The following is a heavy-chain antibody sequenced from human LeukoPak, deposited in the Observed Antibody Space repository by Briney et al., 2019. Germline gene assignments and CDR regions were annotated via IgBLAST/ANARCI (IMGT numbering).Heavy chain of an antibody. CDR3: ARDSNPPYYYDSSGYYPTHFDY. V-gene: IGHV3-30-3*01. D-gene: IGHD3-22*01. CDR2: ISYDGSNK. Sequence: GGSLRLSCAASGFTFSSYAMHWVRQAPGKGLEWVAVISYDGSNKYYADSVKGRFTISRDNSKNTLYLQMNSLRAEDTAVYYCARDSNPPYYYDSSGYYPTHFDYWGQGTLVTVSS. CDR1: GFTFSSYA. J-gene: IGHJ4*02.